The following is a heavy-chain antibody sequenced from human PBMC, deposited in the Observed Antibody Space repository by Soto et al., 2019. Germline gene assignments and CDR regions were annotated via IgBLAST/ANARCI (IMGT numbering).Heavy chain of an antibody. CDR2: INAGNGNT. CDR3: ARGGGVCLGTSCYNRGFDP. J-gene: IGHJ5*02. CDR1: GYTFTSYA. V-gene: IGHV1-3*05. D-gene: IGHD2-2*02. Sequence: QVQLVQSGAEETKPGTSVMVSCRTSGYTFTSYAMHWVRQAPGQRLEWMGWINAGNGNTEYSQKFQGRVSITRDTSARTAYLGRSSLRSEDTAVYYCARGGGVCLGTSCYNRGFDPWGQGTLVTVSS.